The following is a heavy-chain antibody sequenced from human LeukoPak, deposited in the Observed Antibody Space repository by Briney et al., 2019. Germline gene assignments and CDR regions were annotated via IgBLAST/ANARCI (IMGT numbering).Heavy chain of an antibody. CDR1: GGSISITRYY. CDR2: VYYSGST. D-gene: IGHD3-10*01. Sequence: SETLSLTCTVSGGSISITRYYWVWIRQPPGEGLDWIGSVYYSGSTLYNASLKSRVTISVDTSKNQFSLKLSSVTAADTAVYYCARQSDYYDSGKEGYFDYWGQGTLVTVS. CDR3: ARQSDYYDSGKEGYFDY. V-gene: IGHV4-39*01. J-gene: IGHJ4*02.